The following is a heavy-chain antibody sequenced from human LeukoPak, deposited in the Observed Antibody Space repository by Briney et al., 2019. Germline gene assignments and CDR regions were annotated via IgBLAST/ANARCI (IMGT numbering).Heavy chain of an antibody. CDR2: ISSSSSYI. Sequence: GGSLRLSCAASGFTFSIYSMNWVRHAPGKGLEWVSSISSSSSYIYYADSVKGRFTISRDNAKNSLYLQMNSLRAEDTAVYYCAREEYATPPDYWGQGTLVTVSS. D-gene: IGHD5-12*01. V-gene: IGHV3-21*01. CDR3: AREEYATPPDY. J-gene: IGHJ4*02. CDR1: GFTFSIYS.